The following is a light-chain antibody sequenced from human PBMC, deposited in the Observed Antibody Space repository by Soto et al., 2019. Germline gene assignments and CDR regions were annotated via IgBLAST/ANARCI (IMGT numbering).Light chain of an antibody. J-gene: IGKJ5*01. CDR3: QQYGTPRSVT. CDR2: GAS. V-gene: IGKV3-20*01. CDR1: QSVDSNY. Sequence: EIVLTQSPGTLSLSPGEEATLSCRASQSVDSNYLAWYQQKPGQTPRLIIYGASGRADGIPHRFSGSGFGTDFTLTISNVEPEDFAVYYWQQYGTPRSVTFGQGTRLDI.